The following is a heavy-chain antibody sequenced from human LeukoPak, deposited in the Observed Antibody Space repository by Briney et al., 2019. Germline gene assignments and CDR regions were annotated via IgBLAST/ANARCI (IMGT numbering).Heavy chain of an antibody. Sequence: PGGSLRLSCAVSGISLSNYGMSWVRQAPGKGLEWVAGISGSGGGTNYADSVKGRFTISRDNPENTLYLQMNRLRAEDTAVYFCAKRGVVIRDILVGFHKEAYYFDSWGQGALVTVSS. CDR3: AKRGVVIRDILVGFHKEAYYFDS. CDR1: GISLSNYG. J-gene: IGHJ4*02. V-gene: IGHV3-23*01. D-gene: IGHD2-15*01. CDR2: ISGSGGGT.